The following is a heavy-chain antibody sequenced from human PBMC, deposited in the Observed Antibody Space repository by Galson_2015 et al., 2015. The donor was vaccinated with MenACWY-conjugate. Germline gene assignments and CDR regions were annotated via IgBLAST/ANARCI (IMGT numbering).Heavy chain of an antibody. V-gene: IGHV4-34*01. CDR1: GGSFSGYY. J-gene: IGHJ5*02. D-gene: IGHD2-2*01. Sequence: ETLSLTCAVYGGSFSGYYWSWVRQPPGKGLEWIGEINHSGSTNYNPSLKSRVTISVDTSKNQFSLKLSSVTAADTAVYYCARGQLGWFDPWGQGTLVTVSS. CDR3: ARGQLGWFDP. CDR2: INHSGST.